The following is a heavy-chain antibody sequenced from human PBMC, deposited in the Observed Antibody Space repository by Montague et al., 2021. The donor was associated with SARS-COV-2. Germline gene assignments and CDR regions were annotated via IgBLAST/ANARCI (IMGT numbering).Heavy chain of an antibody. J-gene: IGHJ4*02. Sequence: SLRLSCAASGFTFSSQWMSWVRQAPGKGLEWVANIKEDGSVRQYADSVEGRFTISRDNAKNSLLLQMNSLRVEDTAVYYCSSGDFFDYWGQGTLVTVSS. CDR1: GFTFSSQW. V-gene: IGHV3-7*01. CDR2: IKEDGSVR. CDR3: SSGDFFDY. D-gene: IGHD3-16*01.